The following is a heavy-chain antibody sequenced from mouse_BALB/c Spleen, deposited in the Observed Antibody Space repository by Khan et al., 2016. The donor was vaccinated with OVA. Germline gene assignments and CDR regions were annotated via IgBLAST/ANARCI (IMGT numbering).Heavy chain of an antibody. CDR3: ARGLRPDWYFDV. CDR1: GYTFSSYW. J-gene: IGHJ1*01. D-gene: IGHD2-2*01. V-gene: IGHV1-9*01. Sequence: QIQLVQSGAELMKPGASVKISCKATGYTFSSYWIEWVKQRPGHGLEWIGEILPGSGSTRYNEKLKGKATLTADTSSNTAYMQLSSLTSEDSVVXDCARGLRPDWYFDVWGAGTPVTVSS. CDR2: ILPGSGST.